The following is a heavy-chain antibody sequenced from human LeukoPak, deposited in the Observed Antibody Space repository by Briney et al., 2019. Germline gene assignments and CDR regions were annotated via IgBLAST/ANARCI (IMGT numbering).Heavy chain of an antibody. Sequence: ASVKVSCEASGYTFTSYDINWVRQAPGQGLEWMGWMNPNSGNTGYAQKFQGRVTMTRNTSISTAYMELSSLRSEDTAVYYCARGYCSSTSCYLNPRYYYYYGMDVWGQGTTVTVSS. CDR2: MNPNSGNT. D-gene: IGHD2-2*01. CDR1: GYTFTSYD. V-gene: IGHV1-8*01. J-gene: IGHJ6*02. CDR3: ARGYCSSTSCYLNPRYYYYYGMDV.